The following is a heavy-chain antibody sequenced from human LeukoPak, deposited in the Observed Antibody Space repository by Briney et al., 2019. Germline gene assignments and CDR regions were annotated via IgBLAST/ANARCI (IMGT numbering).Heavy chain of an antibody. J-gene: IGHJ6*02. Sequence: GGSLRLSCAASGFTFSSYSMNWVRQAPGKGLEWVSYISSSSSTIYYADSVKGRFTISRDNAKSSLYLQMNSLRAEDTAVYYCAREGGYSYGSHYYYYYGMDVWGQGTTVTVSS. D-gene: IGHD5-18*01. CDR3: AREGGYSYGSHYYYYYGMDV. V-gene: IGHV3-48*01. CDR2: ISSSSSTI. CDR1: GFTFSSYS.